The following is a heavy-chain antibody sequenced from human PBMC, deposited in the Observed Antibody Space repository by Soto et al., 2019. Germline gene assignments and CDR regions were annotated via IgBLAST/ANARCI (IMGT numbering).Heavy chain of an antibody. CDR2: VYTSGST. D-gene: IGHD1-26*01. CDR3: ARDSELIGRSYWYFDL. J-gene: IGHJ2*01. V-gene: IGHV4-4*07. Sequence: QVQIQESGPGMVKPSETLSLMCSVTGVSISSYYWSWIRQPAGKGLEWIGRVYTSGSTNYNPSLKSRVTMSVHPSNTQVFLELNSLTAADTAVYYCARDSELIGRSYWYFDLWGRGTLVTVSS. CDR1: GVSISSYY.